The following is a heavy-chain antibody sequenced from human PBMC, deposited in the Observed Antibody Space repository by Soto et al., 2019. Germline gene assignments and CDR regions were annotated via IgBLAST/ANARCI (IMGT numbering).Heavy chain of an antibody. D-gene: IGHD2-15*01. CDR1: GYTFTGYY. V-gene: IGHV1-2*02. CDR2: INPNSGGT. Sequence: ASVKVSCKASGYTFTGYYMHWVRQAPGQGLEWMGWINPNSGGTNYAQKFQGRVTMTRDTSISTAYMELSRLRSDDTAVYYCARDGGYCSGGSCYDYYYYYGMDVWGQGTTVTVYS. J-gene: IGHJ6*02. CDR3: ARDGGYCSGGSCYDYYYYYGMDV.